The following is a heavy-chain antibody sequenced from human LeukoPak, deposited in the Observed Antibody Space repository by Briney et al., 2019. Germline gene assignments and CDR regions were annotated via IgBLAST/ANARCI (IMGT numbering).Heavy chain of an antibody. CDR2: IYYSGST. CDR1: GGSLSSSSYY. J-gene: IGHJ3*02. Sequence: PSETLSLTCTVSGGSLSSSSYYWGWIRQPPGKGLEWIGSIYYSGSTYYNPSLKSRVTISVDTSKNQFSLKLSSVTAADTAVYYCARGDCGGDCGAPGGAFDIWGQGTMVTVSS. V-gene: IGHV4-39*01. D-gene: IGHD2-21*02. CDR3: ARGDCGGDCGAPGGAFDI.